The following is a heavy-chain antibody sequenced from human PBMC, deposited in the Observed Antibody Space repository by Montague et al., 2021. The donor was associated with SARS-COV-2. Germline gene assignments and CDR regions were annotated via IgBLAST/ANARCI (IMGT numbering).Heavy chain of an antibody. CDR2: IDWDDDK. D-gene: IGHD3-9*01. Sequence: PALVKPTQTLTLTCTFSGFSLSTSGVRASWIRQPPGKALEWLARIDWDDDKFYSTSLKTRLTISKDTSKNQVVLTMTNTDPVDTATYYCARSYYDILTAYYTPFDYWGQGTLVAVSS. CDR3: ARSYYDILTAYYTPFDY. J-gene: IGHJ4*02. CDR1: GFSLSTSGVR. V-gene: IGHV2-70*04.